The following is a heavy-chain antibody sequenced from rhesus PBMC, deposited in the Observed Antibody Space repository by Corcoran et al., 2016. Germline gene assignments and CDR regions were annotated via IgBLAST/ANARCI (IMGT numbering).Heavy chain of an antibody. D-gene: IGHD6-13*01. CDR2: IYVNGSSN. Sequence: QLQLQESGRGLVTPSATLSVTCAVSGGSISSSSWSWIRKAPGKGLEWFGDIYVNGSSNNYNPSLKRRVTLSVETSKNQFSLKLSAVTAADTAVYYCVSSLVQPESSLDVWGRGVLVTVSS. CDR3: VSSLVQPESSLDV. CDR1: GGSISSSS. J-gene: IGHJ5-2*02. V-gene: IGHV4-169*01.